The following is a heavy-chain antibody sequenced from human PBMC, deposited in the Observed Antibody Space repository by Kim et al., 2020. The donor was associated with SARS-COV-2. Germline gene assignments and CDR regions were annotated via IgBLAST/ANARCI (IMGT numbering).Heavy chain of an antibody. CDR3: AKDVGPGVGAFDS. Sequence: GGSLRLSCRTSGFNFRDHAMHWVRQGPETGLEWVSGITRDGGHVEYADFVKGRFTISRDNAKNSLYLQMTSLRPEATALYYCAKDVGPGVGAFDSWGQG. CDR2: ITRDGGHV. J-gene: IGHJ4*02. V-gene: IGHV3-9*01. CDR1: GFNFRDHA. D-gene: IGHD1-26*01.